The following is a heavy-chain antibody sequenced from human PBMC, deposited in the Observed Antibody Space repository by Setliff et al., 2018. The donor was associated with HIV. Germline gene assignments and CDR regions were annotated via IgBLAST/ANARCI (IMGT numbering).Heavy chain of an antibody. CDR2: INPSGGST. D-gene: IGHD3-16*01. CDR3: ARDPAVFGLYYYYYMDV. Sequence: ASVKVSCKASGYTFTSYYMHWVRQAPGQGLEWMGIINPSGGSTSYEQKFQGRVTMTRDTSTSTVYMELSSLRSEDTAVYYCARDPAVFGLYYYYYMDVWGKGTTVTVSS. J-gene: IGHJ6*03. V-gene: IGHV1-46*03. CDR1: GYTFTSYY.